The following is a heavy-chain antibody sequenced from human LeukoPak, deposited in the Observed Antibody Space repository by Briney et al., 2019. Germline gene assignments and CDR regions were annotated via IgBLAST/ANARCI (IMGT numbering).Heavy chain of an antibody. D-gene: IGHD3-10*01. V-gene: IGHV3-15*01. Sequence: GGSLRLSCAASGFSFSDAWMSWVRQIPGKGLEWVGRIYSKTGGGTTDYAARVRCRFAIARADSTNTLYLQMTSMQPEDTAVYYCTTSGSVRKFDYWGQGILVTVSS. CDR1: GFSFSDAW. CDR2: IYSKTGGGTT. J-gene: IGHJ4*02. CDR3: TTSGSVRKFDY.